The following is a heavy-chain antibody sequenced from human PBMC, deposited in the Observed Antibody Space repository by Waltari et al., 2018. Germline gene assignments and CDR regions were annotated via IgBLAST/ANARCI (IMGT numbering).Heavy chain of an antibody. D-gene: IGHD2-15*01. CDR1: GDSIRNNFF. J-gene: IGHJ4*02. Sequence: QVQLQESGPGLMKPSGTLSLTCTVSGDSIRNNFFWSWVRQSPGKGLEWIGQVHQSGRSNYNPSLESRVTVSMDTSKNQFSLRVTSVTAADTAIYYCASDRGRGLYLDSWGQGTLVTVSP. V-gene: IGHV4-4*02. CDR2: VHQSGRS. CDR3: ASDRGRGLYLDS.